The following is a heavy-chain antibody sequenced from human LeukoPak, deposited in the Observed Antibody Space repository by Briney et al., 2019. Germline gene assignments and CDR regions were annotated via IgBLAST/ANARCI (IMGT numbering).Heavy chain of an antibody. CDR3: AKVYCSSTSCQEIFYYYYYMDV. CDR1: GFTFSSYA. J-gene: IGHJ6*03. D-gene: IGHD2-2*01. V-gene: IGHV3-23*01. Sequence: GGSLRLSCAASGFTFSSYAMSWVRQAPGKGLEWVSAISGSGGSTYYADSVKGRFTISRDNSKNTLYLQMNSLRAEDTAVYYCAKVYCSSTSCQEIFYYYYYMDVWGKGTTVTVSS. CDR2: ISGSGGST.